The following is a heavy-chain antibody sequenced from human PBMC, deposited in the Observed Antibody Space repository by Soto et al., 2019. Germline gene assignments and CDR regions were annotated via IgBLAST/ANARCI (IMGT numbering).Heavy chain of an antibody. CDR1: GGTFGNSA. Sequence: QVQLVQSGAEVKKPGSSVTVSCKASGGTFGNSAISCVRQAPGQGLEWMGGIIPIFSTPDYAQKFQGRVTITADESTTTAYMQFTSLKSEDTAVYYCAQDTDRKQLGGNYHYGIDVWGQWTTVTVSS. V-gene: IGHV1-69*12. J-gene: IGHJ6*02. D-gene: IGHD3-3*02. CDR3: AQDTDRKQLGGNYHYGIDV. CDR2: IIPIFSTP.